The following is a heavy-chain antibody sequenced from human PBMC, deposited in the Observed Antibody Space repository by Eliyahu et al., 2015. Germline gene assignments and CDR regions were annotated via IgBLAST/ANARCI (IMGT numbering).Heavy chain of an antibody. CDR2: IKDSGST. J-gene: IGHJ4*02. Sequence: QVHLQQWGAGLLKPSETLSLTCAVYGGSLSNYYWNWIRQSPGQGLEWIGDIKDSGSTKYNPSLKSRVAISVDTSKNQFSLNLTSVTAADTAIYYCAREGPLSGKFDNWGQGTLVTVSS. CDR3: AREGPLSGKFDN. CDR1: GGSLSNYY. V-gene: IGHV4-34*02. D-gene: IGHD1-14*01.